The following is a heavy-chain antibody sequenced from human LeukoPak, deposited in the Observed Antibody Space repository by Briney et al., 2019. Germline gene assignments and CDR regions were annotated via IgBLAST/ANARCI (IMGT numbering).Heavy chain of an antibody. J-gene: IGHJ4*02. D-gene: IGHD3-22*01. V-gene: IGHV4-39*07. Sequence: SETLSLTCTVSGGSISSSSYYWGWIRQPPGKGLEWIGSIYYSGSTYYNPSLKSRVTISVDTSKNQFSLKLSSVTAADTAVYYCARAHYDSSGYYFEYYFDYWGQGTLVTVSS. CDR2: IYYSGST. CDR1: GGSISSSSYY. CDR3: ARAHYDSSGYYFEYYFDY.